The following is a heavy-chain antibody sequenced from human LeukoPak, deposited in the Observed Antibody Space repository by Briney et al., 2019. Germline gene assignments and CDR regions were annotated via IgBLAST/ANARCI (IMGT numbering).Heavy chain of an antibody. CDR1: GGSISSYY. CDR2: IYTSGST. CDR3: ARGGVATAMVTRWFDP. Sequence: PSETLSLTCTVSGGSISSYYWSWIRQPAGKGLEWIGRIYTSGSTNYNPSLKSRVTMSVDTSKNQFSLKLSSVTAADTAVYYCARGGVATAMVTRWFDPWGQGTLVTVSS. D-gene: IGHD5-18*01. V-gene: IGHV4-4*07. J-gene: IGHJ5*02.